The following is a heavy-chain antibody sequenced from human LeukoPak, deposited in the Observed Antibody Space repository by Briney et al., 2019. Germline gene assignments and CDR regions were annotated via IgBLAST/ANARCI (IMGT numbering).Heavy chain of an antibody. J-gene: IGHJ4*02. D-gene: IGHD6-19*01. CDR1: GFTFSSYG. V-gene: IGHV3-30*18. CDR3: AKDRVAGRGGY. CDR2: ISYDGSNK. Sequence: PGRSLRPSCAASGFTFSSYGMHWVRQAPGKGLEGVAVISYDGSNKYYADSVKGRFTISRDNSKNTLYLQMNSLRAEDTAVYYCAKDRVAGRGGYWGRGTLVTVSS.